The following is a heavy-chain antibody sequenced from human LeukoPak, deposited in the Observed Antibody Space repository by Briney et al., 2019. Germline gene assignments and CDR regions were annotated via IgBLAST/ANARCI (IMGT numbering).Heavy chain of an antibody. CDR3: ARQDYDFWSGYYDY. D-gene: IGHD3-3*01. Sequence: PSETLSLTCIVSGDSVSSSRYYWGWIRQPPGRGLECIGSIYYSGTTFYNPSLKSRVTISVDTSKNQFSMKLTSVTAADTAVYFCARQDYDFWSGYYDYWGQGTLVTVSS. V-gene: IGHV4-39*01. CDR1: GDSVSSSRYY. J-gene: IGHJ4*02. CDR2: IYYSGTT.